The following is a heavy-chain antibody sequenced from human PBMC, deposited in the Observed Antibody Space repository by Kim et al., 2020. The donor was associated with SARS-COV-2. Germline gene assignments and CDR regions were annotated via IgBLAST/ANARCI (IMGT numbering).Heavy chain of an antibody. CDR1: GGTFSSYA. V-gene: IGHV1-69*13. J-gene: IGHJ4*02. CDR3: ARAKRSGRIAAAGKD. D-gene: IGHD6-13*01. CDR2: IIPIFGTA. Sequence: SVKVSCKASGGTFSSYAISWVRQAPGQGLEWMGGIIPIFGTANYAQKFQGRVTITADESTSTAYMELSSLRSEDTAVYYCARAKRSGRIAAAGKDWGQGTLVTVSS.